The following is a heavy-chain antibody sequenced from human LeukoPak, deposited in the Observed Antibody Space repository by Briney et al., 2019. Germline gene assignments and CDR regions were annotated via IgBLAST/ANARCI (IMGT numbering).Heavy chain of an antibody. J-gene: IGHJ4*02. CDR2: TYPGDSHT. V-gene: IGHV5-51*01. D-gene: IGHD1-26*01. Sequence: GELRKFSGKASGTSFSSNWTGGRRKIPGKVLGWLGVTYPGDSHTRYSPSFQGQVTISADKSISTAFLQWSSLEASDTAMYYCARHLSGSYSGYYFDYWGQGTLVTVSS. CDR3: ARHLSGSYSGYYFDY. CDR1: GTSFSSNW.